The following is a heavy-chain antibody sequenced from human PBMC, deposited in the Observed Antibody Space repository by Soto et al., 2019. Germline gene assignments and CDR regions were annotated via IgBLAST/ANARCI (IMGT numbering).Heavy chain of an antibody. J-gene: IGHJ5*02. CDR3: AKVRFKELGLAAAGIQGGWFDP. D-gene: IGHD6-13*01. CDR2: ISGSGGST. Sequence: GGSLRLSCAASGFTFSSYAMSWVRQAPGKGLEWVSAISGSGGSTYYADSVKGRFTISRDNSKNTLYLQMNSLRAEDTAVYYCAKVRFKELGLAAAGIQGGWFDPWGQGTLVTVSS. CDR1: GFTFSSYA. V-gene: IGHV3-23*01.